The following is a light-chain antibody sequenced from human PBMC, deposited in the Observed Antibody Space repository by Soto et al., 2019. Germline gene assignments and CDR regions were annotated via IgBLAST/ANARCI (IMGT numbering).Light chain of an antibody. CDR2: DVS. Sequence: QSALTQPASVSGSPGQSITISCTGISSDVGGYNYVSWYQHHPGKAPKLMIHDVSDRPSGVSNRFSGSKSANTASLTISGLQAEDEADYYCSSYRTGSTEVFGGGTKLTVL. V-gene: IGLV2-14*03. CDR3: SSYRTGSTEV. J-gene: IGLJ2*01. CDR1: SSDVGGYNY.